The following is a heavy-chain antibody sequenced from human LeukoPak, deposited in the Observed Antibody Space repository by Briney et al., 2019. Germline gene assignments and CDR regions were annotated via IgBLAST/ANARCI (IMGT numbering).Heavy chain of an antibody. CDR3: ARGGYDDAFDI. V-gene: IGHV3-66*02. J-gene: IGHJ3*02. CDR2: IYSGGST. CDR1: GFTVSSNY. Sequence: PGESLRLPCAASGFTVSSNYMSWVRQAPGKGLEWVSVIYSGGSTYYADSVKGRFTISRDNSKNTLYLQMNSLRAEDTAVYYCARGGYDDAFDIWGQGTMVTVSS. D-gene: IGHD3-22*01.